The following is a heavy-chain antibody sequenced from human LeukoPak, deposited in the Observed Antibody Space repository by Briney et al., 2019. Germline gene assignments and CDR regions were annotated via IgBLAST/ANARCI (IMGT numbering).Heavy chain of an antibody. J-gene: IGHJ4*02. Sequence: PSETLSLTCAVYGDSFSGFYWTWLRQPPGKGLEGIGEINHSGSTNDNPSLKSRVTISVHTSKNQFSLRLSSVTAADTAVYYCARAPSSGAVAGTVDYWGQGTLVTVSS. CDR3: ARAPSSGAVAGTVDY. V-gene: IGHV4-34*01. D-gene: IGHD6-19*01. CDR2: INHSGST. CDR1: GDSFSGFY.